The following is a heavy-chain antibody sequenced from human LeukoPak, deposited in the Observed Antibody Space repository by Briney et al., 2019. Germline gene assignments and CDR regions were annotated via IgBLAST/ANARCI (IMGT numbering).Heavy chain of an antibody. Sequence: GSSVKVSCKASGGTFSSYAISWVRQAPGQGLEWMGGIIPIFGTANYAQKFQGRVTITTDESTSTAYMELSSLRSEDTAVYYCARSYSGYDVNWFDPWGQGTLVTVSS. J-gene: IGHJ5*02. CDR3: ARSYSGYDVNWFDP. V-gene: IGHV1-69*05. D-gene: IGHD5-12*01. CDR2: IIPIFGTA. CDR1: GGTFSSYA.